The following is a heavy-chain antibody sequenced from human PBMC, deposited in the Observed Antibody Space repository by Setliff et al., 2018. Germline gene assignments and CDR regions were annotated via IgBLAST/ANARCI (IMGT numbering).Heavy chain of an antibody. V-gene: IGHV3-11*04. D-gene: IGHD3-22*01. CDR2: INSGGNTI. Sequence: LRLSCAASGFTFSDSYMTWIRQAPGKGLEWVSSINSGGNTIYFADSVKGRFTVSRDNAKNSLYLQLSSLRVDDTAVYYCARVGRVGYYESFQYWGQGTLVTAPQ. CDR1: GFTFSDSY. J-gene: IGHJ1*01. CDR3: ARVGRVGYYESFQY.